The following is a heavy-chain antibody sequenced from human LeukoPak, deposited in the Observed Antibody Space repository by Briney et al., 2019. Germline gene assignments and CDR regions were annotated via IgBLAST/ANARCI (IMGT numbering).Heavy chain of an antibody. J-gene: IGHJ4*02. CDR3: AKSAIYCSGGSCLDY. D-gene: IGHD2-15*01. CDR1: GFTFDDYA. Sequence: GRSLRLSXAASGFTFDDYAMHWVRQAPGKGLEWVSGISWNSGSIGYADSVKGRFTISRDNAKNSLYLQMNSLRAEDMALYYCAKSAIYCSGGSCLDYWGQGTLVTVSS. V-gene: IGHV3-9*03. CDR2: ISWNSGSI.